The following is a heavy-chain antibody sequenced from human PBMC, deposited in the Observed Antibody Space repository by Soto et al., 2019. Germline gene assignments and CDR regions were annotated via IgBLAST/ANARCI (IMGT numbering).Heavy chain of an antibody. CDR3: ASRACDTCYPHYFDY. CDR2: IKQGGSEK. Sequence: GGSLRLSCAASGFTFSDYWMSWVRQAPGKGLEWVANIKQGGSEKFYVDSVKGRFTISRDNAKNSLYLQMNSLRVEDTAVYYCASRACDTCYPHYFDYWGQGALVTVSS. CDR1: GFTFSDYW. J-gene: IGHJ4*02. V-gene: IGHV3-7*01. D-gene: IGHD2-2*02.